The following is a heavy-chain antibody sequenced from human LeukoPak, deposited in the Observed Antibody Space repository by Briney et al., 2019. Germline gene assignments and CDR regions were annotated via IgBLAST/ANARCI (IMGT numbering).Heavy chain of an antibody. CDR1: GFTFSGSA. D-gene: IGHD1-7*01. J-gene: IGHJ2*01. V-gene: IGHV3-73*01. CDR3: TRYSNWNYGYWYFDL. Sequence: GGSLRLSCAASGFTFSGSAMHWVRQASGKGLEWVGRIRSKANSYATAYAASVKGRFTIARDDSKHTAYLQMNSLKTEDTAVYYCTRYSNWNYGYWYFDLWGRGTVVTVSS. CDR2: IRSKANSYAT.